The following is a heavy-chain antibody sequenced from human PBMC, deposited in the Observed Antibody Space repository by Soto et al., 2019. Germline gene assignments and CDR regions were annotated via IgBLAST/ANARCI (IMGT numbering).Heavy chain of an antibody. CDR1: GYTFTSYA. Sequence: ASVKVSCKASGYTFTSYAMHWVRQATGQRLEWMGWINAGNGNTKYSQKFQGRVTITRDTSASTAYMELSSLRSEDTAVYYCARDRDSYGELDYWGQGTLVTVSS. CDR2: INAGNGNT. V-gene: IGHV1-3*01. D-gene: IGHD5-18*01. J-gene: IGHJ4*02. CDR3: ARDRDSYGELDY.